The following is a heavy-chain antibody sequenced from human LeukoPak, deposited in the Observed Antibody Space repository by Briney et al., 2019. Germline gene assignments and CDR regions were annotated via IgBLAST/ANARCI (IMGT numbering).Heavy chain of an antibody. CDR2: IYHSGST. CDR3: ARGGYCSSTSCYDAGNFDY. CDR1: GGSISSSNW. Sequence: SETLSLTCAVSGGSISSSNWWSRVRQPPGKGLEWIGEIYHSGSTNYNPSLKSRVTISVDKSKNQFSLKLSSVTAADTAVYYCARGGYCSSTSCYDAGNFDYWGQGTLVTVSS. V-gene: IGHV4-4*02. J-gene: IGHJ4*02. D-gene: IGHD2-2*01.